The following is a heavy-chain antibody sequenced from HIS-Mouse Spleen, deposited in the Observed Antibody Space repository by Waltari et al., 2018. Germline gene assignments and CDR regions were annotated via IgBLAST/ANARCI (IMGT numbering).Heavy chain of an antibody. V-gene: IGHV3-7*01. Sequence: EVQLVESGGGLVQPGGSLRLSCAASGFTFSSYWMSWVRQAPGKGREGVDNIKKDGNEKYYVDSVKGRFTISRDNAKNSLYLQMNSLRAEDTAVYYCARDGGTGDFDYWGQGTLVTVSS. CDR3: ARDGGTGDFDY. CDR2: IKKDGNEK. D-gene: IGHD7-27*01. CDR1: GFTFSSYW. J-gene: IGHJ4*02.